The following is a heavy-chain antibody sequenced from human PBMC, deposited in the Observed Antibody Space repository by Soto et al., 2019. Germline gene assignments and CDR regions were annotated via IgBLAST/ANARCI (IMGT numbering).Heavy chain of an antibody. CDR3: ERHYGDNGWFDP. V-gene: IGHV3-21*06. CDR2: ITSSSSSI. D-gene: IGHD4-17*01. CDR1: GFTFSAYN. J-gene: IGHJ5*02. Sequence: PGGSLRLSCAASGFTFSAYNMNWVRQPPGKGLEWVSSITSSSSSIYYADSLKGRFTISRDNAKNSLYLQMNSLRAEDTAVYYCERHYGDNGWFDPWGQGTPGNRIL.